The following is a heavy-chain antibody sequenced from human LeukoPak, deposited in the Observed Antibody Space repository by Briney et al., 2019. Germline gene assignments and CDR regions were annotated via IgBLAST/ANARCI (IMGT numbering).Heavy chain of an antibody. Sequence: PSETLSLTCTVSGVSMSAYQWSWVRQSPEKGLEWVGCINTKGETSYNPSLKSRVTTSVDTSKSQFSLRLTSVTAADTAVYYCATSNDAKIAPFDHWGQGAPVTVSS. CDR2: INTKGET. V-gene: IGHV4-4*09. CDR3: ATSNDAKIAPFDH. CDR1: GVSMSAYQ. D-gene: IGHD2-21*01. J-gene: IGHJ4*02.